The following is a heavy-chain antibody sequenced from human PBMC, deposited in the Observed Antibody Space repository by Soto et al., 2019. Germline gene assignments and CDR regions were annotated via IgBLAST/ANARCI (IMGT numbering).Heavy chain of an antibody. Sequence: SETLSLTCTVSGGSISSGNYYWSWIRQHPGNGLEWVGSIYYSGTTYYDPSLKSRVTMSLGTSKTQFSLKLSSVTAADTAVYYCARGGYGDLRVGDFWGQGTLVTVSS. V-gene: IGHV4-31*03. CDR1: GGSISSGNYY. CDR2: IYYSGTT. D-gene: IGHD4-17*01. J-gene: IGHJ4*02. CDR3: ARGGYGDLRVGDF.